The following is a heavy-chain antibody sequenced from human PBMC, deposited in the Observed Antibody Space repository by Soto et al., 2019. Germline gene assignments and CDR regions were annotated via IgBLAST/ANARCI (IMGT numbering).Heavy chain of an antibody. CDR1: GYTFTSYD. Sequence: QVQLVQSGAEVKKPGASVKVSCKASGYTFTSYDINWVRQATGHGLEYLGWMNPNSGNTCYVQKLQGRVTMTRDTSISTAYMELSSLRSEDTAVYFCARGVKYGAYSRWFDPWGQGTLVTVSS. D-gene: IGHD4-17*01. J-gene: IGHJ5*02. CDR3: ARGVKYGAYSRWFDP. V-gene: IGHV1-8*01. CDR2: MNPNSGNT.